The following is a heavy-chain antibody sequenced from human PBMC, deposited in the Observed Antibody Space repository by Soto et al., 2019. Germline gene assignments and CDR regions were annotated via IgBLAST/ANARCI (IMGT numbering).Heavy chain of an antibody. CDR2: IYYSGST. Sequence: SETLSLTCTVSGGSISSYYWSWIRQPPGKGLEWIGYIYYSGSTNYNPSLKSRVTISVDTSKNQFSLKLSSVTAADTAVYYCARHGVGVGYCSGGSCYSNYYYYGMDVWGQGTTVTVSS. CDR1: GGSISSYY. V-gene: IGHV4-59*08. CDR3: ARHGVGVGYCSGGSCYSNYYYYGMDV. D-gene: IGHD2-15*01. J-gene: IGHJ6*02.